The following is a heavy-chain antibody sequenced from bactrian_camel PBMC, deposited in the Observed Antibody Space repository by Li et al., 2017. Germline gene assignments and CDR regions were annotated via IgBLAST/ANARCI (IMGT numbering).Heavy chain of an antibody. CDR1: GYGYTISDYC. Sequence: HVQLVESGGGLVQPGGSLRLSCEASGYGYTISDYCMGWFRQAPGKEREGVAVIGDSDGNPTYANSVKGRFTISTDNAKNTLYLQMYSLMPEDTAMYYCAAALTPTCVYQYWGQGTQVTVS. V-gene: IGHV3S1*01. CDR3: AAALTPTCVYQY. CDR2: IGDSDGNP. J-gene: IGHJ4*01.